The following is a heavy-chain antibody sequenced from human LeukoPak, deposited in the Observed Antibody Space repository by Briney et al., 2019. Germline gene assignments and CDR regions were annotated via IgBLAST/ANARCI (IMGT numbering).Heavy chain of an antibody. V-gene: IGHV1-69*13. Sequence: ASVRVSCKASGGTFSSYAISWVRQAPGQGLEWMGGIIPIFGTANYAQKFQGRVTITADESTSTAYMELSSLRSEDTAVHYCARVRGGYSYGSSYYFDYWGQGTLVTVSS. CDR1: GGTFSSYA. D-gene: IGHD5-18*01. CDR3: ARVRGGYSYGSSYYFDY. J-gene: IGHJ4*02. CDR2: IIPIFGTA.